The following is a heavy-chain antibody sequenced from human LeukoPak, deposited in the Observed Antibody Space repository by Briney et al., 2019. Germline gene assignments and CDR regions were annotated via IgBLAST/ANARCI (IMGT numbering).Heavy chain of an antibody. CDR1: GGSISSYY. CDR2: IYTSGST. V-gene: IGHV4-4*07. CDR3: ARVCSSTSCYDDAFDI. D-gene: IGHD2-2*01. J-gene: IGHJ3*02. Sequence: SETLSLTCTVSGGSISSYYWSWIRQPAGKGLEWIGRIYTSGSTNYNPSLKSQVTMSVDTSKNQFSLKLSSVTAADTAVYYCARVCSSTSCYDDAFDIWGQGTMVTVSS.